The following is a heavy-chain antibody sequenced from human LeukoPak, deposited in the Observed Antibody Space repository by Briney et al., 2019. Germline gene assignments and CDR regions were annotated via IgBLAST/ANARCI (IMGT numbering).Heavy chain of an antibody. CDR2: ISYDGSNK. Sequence: QSGGSLRLSCAASGFTFSSYGMHWVRQAPGKGLEWVAVISYDGSNKYYADSVKGRFTISRDNSKNTLYLQMNSLRAEDTAVYYCAKGSIYYDSSGDAFDIWGQGTMVTVSS. D-gene: IGHD3-22*01. CDR3: AKGSIYYDSSGDAFDI. V-gene: IGHV3-30*18. J-gene: IGHJ3*02. CDR1: GFTFSSYG.